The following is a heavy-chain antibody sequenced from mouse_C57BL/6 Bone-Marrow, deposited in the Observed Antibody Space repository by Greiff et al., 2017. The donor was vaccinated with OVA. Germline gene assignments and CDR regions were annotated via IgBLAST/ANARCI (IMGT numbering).Heavy chain of an antibody. CDR3: ARSRSYYRAWFAY. CDR1: GFTFTDYY. CDR2: IRNKANGYTT. J-gene: IGHJ3*01. D-gene: IGHD2-12*01. V-gene: IGHV7-3*01. Sequence: EVKVEESGGGLVQPGGSLSLSCAASGFTFTDYYMSWVRQPPGKALEWLGFIRNKANGYTTEYSASVKGRFTISRDNSQSILYLQMNALRAEDSATYYCARSRSYYRAWFAYWGQGTLVTVSA.